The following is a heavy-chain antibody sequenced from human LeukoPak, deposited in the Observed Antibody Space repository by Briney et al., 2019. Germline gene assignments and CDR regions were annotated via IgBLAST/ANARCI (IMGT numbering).Heavy chain of an antibody. CDR1: GYSFIGYS. Sequence: ASVKVSCKASGYSFIGYSMHWVRQAPGQGLELMGGINPNTGGTNYAQKFQGRVTMTRDTSISTAYMELSSLRSDDTAVYHCAREYVADSSPLFDYWGQGSLVTVSS. D-gene: IGHD6-13*01. J-gene: IGHJ4*02. CDR2: INPNTGGT. CDR3: AREYVADSSPLFDY. V-gene: IGHV1-2*02.